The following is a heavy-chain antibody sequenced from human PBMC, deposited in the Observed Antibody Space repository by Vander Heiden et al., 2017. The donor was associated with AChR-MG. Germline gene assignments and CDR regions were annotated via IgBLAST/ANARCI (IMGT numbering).Heavy chain of an antibody. CDR3: ARTVTEVELELRDGWFDP. CDR1: GGTFSSYA. CDR2: IIPIFGTA. Sequence: QVQLVQSGAEVKKPGSSVKVSCKASGGTFSSYAISWVRQAPGQGLEWMGGIIPIFGTANYAQKFQGRVTITADESTSTAYMELSSLRSEDTAVYYCARTVTEVELELRDGWFDPWGQGTLVTVSS. V-gene: IGHV1-69*01. D-gene: IGHD1-7*01. J-gene: IGHJ5*02.